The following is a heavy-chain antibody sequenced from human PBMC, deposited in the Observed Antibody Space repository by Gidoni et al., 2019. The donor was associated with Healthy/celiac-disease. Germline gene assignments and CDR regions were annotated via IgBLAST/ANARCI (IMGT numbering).Heavy chain of an antibody. CDR1: EFTFSSSG. CDR3: AKREWLVPLTD. D-gene: IGHD6-19*01. V-gene: IGHV3-30*02. Sequence: QVQLVESGGGVVQPGGSLRLSCAASEFTFSSSGMHWVRQAPGKGLEWVAFIRYDGSTNYSADSVTGRFTISRDNSKHTLYLQMTSLRAEATAVYYCAKREWLVPLTDWGQGTLVTFSS. CDR2: IRYDGSTN. J-gene: IGHJ4*02.